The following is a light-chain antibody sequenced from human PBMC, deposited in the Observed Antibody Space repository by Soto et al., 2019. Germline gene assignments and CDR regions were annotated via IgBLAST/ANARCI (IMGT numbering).Light chain of an antibody. J-gene: IGKJ4*01. Sequence: GCLAYRSTINCKSSQSVLHSSNNKNYLTWYQHKPGQPPKLLIYWASTRESGVPDRFSGSGSGTDFTLTISSLQAEDVAVYFCQQSYTLPVTFGGRTNVAI. CDR2: WAS. V-gene: IGKV4-1*01. CDR1: QSVLHSSNNKNY. CDR3: QQSYTLPVT.